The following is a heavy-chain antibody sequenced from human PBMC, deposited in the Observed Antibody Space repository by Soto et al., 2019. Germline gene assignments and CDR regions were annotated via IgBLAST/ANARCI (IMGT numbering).Heavy chain of an antibody. J-gene: IGHJ4*02. CDR1: GFTFSDYY. CDR2: ISSSGSTI. V-gene: IGHV3-11*01. CDR3: ARDSSRDYDILTGRFDY. Sequence: PGGSLRLSCAASGFTFSDYYMSWIRQAPGKGLERVSYISSSGSTIYYADSVKGRFTISRDNAKNSLYLQMNSLRAEDTAVYYCARDSSRDYDILTGRFDYWGQGTLVTVSS. D-gene: IGHD3-9*01.